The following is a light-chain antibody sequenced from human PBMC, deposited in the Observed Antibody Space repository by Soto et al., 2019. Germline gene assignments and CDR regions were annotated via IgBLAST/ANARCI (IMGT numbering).Light chain of an antibody. CDR3: YSYAGIYTYV. CDR2: DVS. V-gene: IGLV2-11*01. CDR1: SSDVGGYNY. Sequence: QSALTQPRSVSGSPGQSVTISCTGTSSDVGGYNYVSWYQQHPGKAPKLMIYDVSKRPSGVPDRFSGSKSGNTASLTISGLQAEDEADYYCYSYAGIYTYVFGTGTKVTVL. J-gene: IGLJ1*01.